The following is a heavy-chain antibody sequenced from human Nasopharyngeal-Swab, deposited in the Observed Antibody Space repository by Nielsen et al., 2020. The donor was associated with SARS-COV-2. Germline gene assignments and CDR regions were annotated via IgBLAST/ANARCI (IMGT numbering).Heavy chain of an antibody. CDR2: INPNSGGT. Sequence: ASVKVSCKASGYTFTSYGISWVRQAPGQGLEWMGWINPNSGGTNYAQKFQGRVTMTRDTSISTAYMELSRLRSDDTAVYYCARESIAAAGRDFDYWGQGTLVTVSS. V-gene: IGHV1-2*02. D-gene: IGHD6-13*01. J-gene: IGHJ4*02. CDR1: GYTFTSYG. CDR3: ARESIAAAGRDFDY.